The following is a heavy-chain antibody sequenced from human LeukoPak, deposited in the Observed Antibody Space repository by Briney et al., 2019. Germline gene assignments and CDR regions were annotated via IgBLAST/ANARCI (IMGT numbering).Heavy chain of an antibody. V-gene: IGHV3-23*01. D-gene: IGHD6-13*01. CDR2: ISGSGGST. CDR1: GFTFSSYA. CDR3: ANHVSSEVWFDP. Sequence: GGSLRPSCAASGFTFSSYAMSWVRQAPGKGLEWVSAISGSGGSTYYADSVKGRFTISRDNSKNTLYLQMNSLRAEDTAVYYCANHVSSEVWFDPWGQGTLVTVSS. J-gene: IGHJ5*02.